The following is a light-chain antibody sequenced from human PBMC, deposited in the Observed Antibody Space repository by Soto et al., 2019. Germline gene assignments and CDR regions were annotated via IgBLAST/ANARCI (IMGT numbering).Light chain of an antibody. J-gene: IGKJ3*01. CDR3: QQYNNWFIFT. V-gene: IGKV3-15*01. CDR1: QSVSSN. Sequence: EIVMTQSPATLSVSPGERATLSCRASQSVSSNLAWYQQKPGRAPRLLIYGASTRATGIPARFSGSGSGTEFTLTISSLQSEDFAVYYCQQYNNWFIFTFGPGTKVDIK. CDR2: GAS.